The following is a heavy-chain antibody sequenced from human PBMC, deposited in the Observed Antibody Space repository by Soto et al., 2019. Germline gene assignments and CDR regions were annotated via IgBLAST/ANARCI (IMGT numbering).Heavy chain of an antibody. D-gene: IGHD3-10*01. J-gene: IGHJ4*02. CDR2: FDPEDGGT. CDR1: GYTLAELS. V-gene: IGHV1-24*01. Sequence: GASVKVSCKVSGYTLAELSMHWGRQAPGKGLEWMGGFDPEDGGTIYAQKFQGRVTMTEDTSTDTAYMELSSLRSEDTAVYYCAMVRGVIHEYFDYWGQGTLVTVSS. CDR3: AMVRGVIHEYFDY.